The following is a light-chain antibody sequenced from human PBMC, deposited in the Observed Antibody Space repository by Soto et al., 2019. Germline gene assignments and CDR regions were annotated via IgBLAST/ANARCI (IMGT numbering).Light chain of an antibody. V-gene: IGLV2-8*01. CDR3: SSYAGSNNWNLV. Sequence: QSALTQPPSASGSPGQSVTISCTGTTSDIGGYNYVSWYQQHPGKAPKLIIHDVTRRPSGVPDRFSGSKSGNTASLTVSGLQAEDEADYYCSSYAGSNNWNLVFGGGTKLTVL. J-gene: IGLJ2*01. CDR2: DVT. CDR1: TSDIGGYNY.